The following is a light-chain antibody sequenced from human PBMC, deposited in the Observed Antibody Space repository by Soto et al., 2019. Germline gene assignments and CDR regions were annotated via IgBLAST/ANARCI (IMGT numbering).Light chain of an antibody. V-gene: IGKV3-20*01. J-gene: IGKJ2*01. CDR1: QSVTSSY. CDR2: GAS. CDR3: QQYSSSPYT. Sequence: IVLTQSPGTLSLSPGERATLSCRASQSVTSSYLAWYQQKPGQAPRLLIYGASSRATGIPDRFSGSGSGTDFTLSISRLEPEDFAVYYCQQYSSSPYTFSQGTKLEIK.